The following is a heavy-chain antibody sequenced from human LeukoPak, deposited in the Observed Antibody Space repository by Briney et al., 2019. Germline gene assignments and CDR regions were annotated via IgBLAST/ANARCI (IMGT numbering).Heavy chain of an antibody. Sequence: GGSLRLPCAASEFTFSSYAMSWVRQAPGKGLEWVSRISGSSGRTYYTDSVTGRFTISRDNSKNMVYLQMNSLRAEDTAIYYCARDDAADGGYLDHWGQGTLVTVSS. CDR1: EFTFSSYA. CDR2: ISGSSGRT. D-gene: IGHD3-10*01. V-gene: IGHV3-23*01. CDR3: ARDDAADGGYLDH. J-gene: IGHJ4*02.